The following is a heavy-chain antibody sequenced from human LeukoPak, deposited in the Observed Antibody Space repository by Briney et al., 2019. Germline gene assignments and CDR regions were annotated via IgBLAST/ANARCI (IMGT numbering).Heavy chain of an antibody. J-gene: IGHJ6*03. V-gene: IGHV3-30*02. CDR2: IRYDGSKK. CDR1: GFTFSNYS. Sequence: GGSLRLSCAASGFTFSNYSMHWVRQTPGKGLEWVAVIRYDGSKKYYADSVKGRFTISRDDSKKKIYLQMNSLRVEDTAVYYCANEGAVRDYYYYMDVWGKGITVTVSS. CDR3: ANEGAVRDYYYYMDV. D-gene: IGHD4-23*01.